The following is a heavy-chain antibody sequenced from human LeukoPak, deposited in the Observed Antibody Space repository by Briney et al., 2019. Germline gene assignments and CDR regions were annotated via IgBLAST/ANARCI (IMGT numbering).Heavy chain of an antibody. CDR2: INPNSGGT. CDR1: GYTFAGYY. CDR3: ARGTGLRYFDWLLSELDY. V-gene: IGHV1-2*02. J-gene: IGHJ4*02. Sequence: EASVKVSCTASGYTFAGYYMHWVRQVPGQGLEWMGWINPNSGGTNYAQKFQGRVTMTRDTSISTAYMELSRLRSDDTAVYYCARGTGLRYFDWLLSELDYWGQGTLVTVSS. D-gene: IGHD3-9*01.